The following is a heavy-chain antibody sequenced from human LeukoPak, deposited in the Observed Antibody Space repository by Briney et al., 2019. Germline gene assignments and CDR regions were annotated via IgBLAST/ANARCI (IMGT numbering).Heavy chain of an antibody. CDR3: ARGQVPATRGYNWFDP. CDR2: INARGDT. J-gene: IGHJ5*02. V-gene: IGHV4-34*01. D-gene: IGHD2-2*01. CDR1: GWSFNDYY. Sequence: SETLSLTCAVYGWSFNDYYWNWVRQPPGKGLEWIGEINARGDTNYNPSLKSRVTISVDSSKNQFSLTLTSMIAADTAIYYCARGQVPATRGYNWFDPWGQGTLVTVSS.